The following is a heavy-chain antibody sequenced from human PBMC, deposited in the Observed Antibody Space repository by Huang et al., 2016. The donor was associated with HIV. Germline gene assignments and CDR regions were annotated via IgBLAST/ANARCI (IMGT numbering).Heavy chain of an antibody. V-gene: IGHV4-39*01. CDR1: GGSIRSDNYY. D-gene: IGHD3-10*01. CDR2: IYYRGSS. J-gene: IGHJ4*02. Sequence: QLQLQESGPGLVKPSETLSLTCTVSGGSIRSDNYYWGWIRQPPGKGVGWIGSIYYRGSSDYNPSQKSRVTRTGDTCKNQCSLKMRSVTAADTAVYYCARLPGSITMIRGVITDPYWGQGTLVTVSS. CDR3: ARLPGSITMIRGVITDPY.